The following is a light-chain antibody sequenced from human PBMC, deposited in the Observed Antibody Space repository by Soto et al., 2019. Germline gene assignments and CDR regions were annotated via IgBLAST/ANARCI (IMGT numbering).Light chain of an antibody. V-gene: IGKV1-33*01. Sequence: DIQMTQSPSSLSASVGDRVTITCQASQDITNYLHWFQQKPGKAPKLLIYDASNLETGVPSRFSGSGSGTDFTFTISSLQPEDIATYYCQQYDNLPLTFGGGTTVEIK. J-gene: IGKJ4*01. CDR3: QQYDNLPLT. CDR2: DAS. CDR1: QDITNY.